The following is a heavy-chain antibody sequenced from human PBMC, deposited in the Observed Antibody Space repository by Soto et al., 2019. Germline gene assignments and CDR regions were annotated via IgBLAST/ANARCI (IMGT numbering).Heavy chain of an antibody. CDR2: IYYSGST. V-gene: IGHV4-31*11. D-gene: IGHD6-19*01. Sequence: SETLSLTCAVYGGSFSSYYWSWIRQHPGKGLEWIGYIYYSGSTYYNPSLKSRVTISVDTSKNQFSLKLSSVTAADTAVYYCARATIGSGPLDYWGQGTLVTVSS. CDR3: ARATIGSGPLDY. CDR1: GGSFSSYY. J-gene: IGHJ4*02.